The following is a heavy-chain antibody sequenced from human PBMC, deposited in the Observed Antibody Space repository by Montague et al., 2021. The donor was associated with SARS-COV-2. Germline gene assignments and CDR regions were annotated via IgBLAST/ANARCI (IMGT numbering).Heavy chain of an antibody. J-gene: IGHJ2*01. D-gene: IGHD7-27*01. CDR2: IYYTGST. V-gene: IGHV4-31*03. CDR3: ARNRGWGSRGAGYIDR. CDR1: GGSISGDNYY. Sequence: TLSLTCTVSGGSISGDNYYWTWIRQPPGKGLEWIAYIYYTGSTYYNPSLQSRLRTSLDTSKNQFSLTWTSVTAADTAIYYCARNRGWGSRGAGYIDRWGRGTLVTVSS.